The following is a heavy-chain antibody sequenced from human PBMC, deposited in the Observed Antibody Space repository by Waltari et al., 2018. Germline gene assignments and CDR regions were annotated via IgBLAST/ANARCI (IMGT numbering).Heavy chain of an antibody. CDR1: GFTFSSYG. V-gene: IGHV3-30*02. J-gene: IGHJ4*02. Sequence: QVQLVESGGGVVQPGGSLSLSCAASGFTFSSYGMHWVRKAPGKGLEWVAFIRYDGSNKYYADSVKGRFTISRDNSKNTLYLQMNSLRAEDTAVYYCAKDSALWGDLMFDYWGQGTLVTVSS. D-gene: IGHD3-10*01. CDR3: AKDSALWGDLMFDY. CDR2: IRYDGSNK.